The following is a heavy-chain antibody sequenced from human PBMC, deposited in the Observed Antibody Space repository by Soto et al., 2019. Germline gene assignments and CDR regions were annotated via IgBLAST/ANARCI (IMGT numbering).Heavy chain of an antibody. J-gene: IGHJ5*02. CDR1: GASIGSGGG. CDR3: ARHEGWTGPDQ. D-gene: IGHD2-8*02. V-gene: IGHV4-4*02. CDR2: IFHDGNT. Sequence: PSETLSLACAVSGASIGSGGGGGWVRQPPGKGLEWIAEIFHDGNTNYSPSLKSRVTISVDKSQNQFSLNVYSVTAADTAVYYCARHEGWTGPDQWGQGTLVTVSS.